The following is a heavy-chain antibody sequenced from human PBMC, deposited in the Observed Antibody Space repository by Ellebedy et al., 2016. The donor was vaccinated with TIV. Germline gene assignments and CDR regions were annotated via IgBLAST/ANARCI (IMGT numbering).Heavy chain of an antibody. V-gene: IGHV4-59*01. D-gene: IGHD5-18*01. CDR2: VYYSGST. Sequence: MPSETLSLTCTVSGGSISSYYWSWVRQPPGKGLEWIGYVYYSGSTNYNPSLKSRVTISVDTANNQFSLRLNSVTAADTAVYYCARLDTSLVTVEEYYYYMDVWGKGTAVTVSS. CDR1: GGSISSYY. CDR3: ARLDTSLVTVEEYYYYMDV. J-gene: IGHJ6*03.